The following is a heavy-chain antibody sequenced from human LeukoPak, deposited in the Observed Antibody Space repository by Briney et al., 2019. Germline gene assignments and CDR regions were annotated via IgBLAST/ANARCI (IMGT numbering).Heavy chain of an antibody. J-gene: IGHJ4*02. CDR1: GGSISSYY. Sequence: KASETLSLTCTVSGGSISSYYWSCIRQPPGKGLEWSGYIYYSGSTNYNPSLKSRVTISVDTSKNQFSLQLSSVTAADTAVYYCARVVVGATYYFDYWGQGTLVTVSS. CDR2: IYYSGST. CDR3: ARVVVGATYYFDY. V-gene: IGHV4-59*01. D-gene: IGHD1-26*01.